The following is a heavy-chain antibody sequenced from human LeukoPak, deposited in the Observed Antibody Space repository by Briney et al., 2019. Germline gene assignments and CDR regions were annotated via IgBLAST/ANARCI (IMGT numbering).Heavy chain of an antibody. V-gene: IGHV3-23*03. CDR2: ISNGGSST. CDR3: AKFVGASGGVFRVDY. CDR1: GFTFRDYA. J-gene: IGHJ4*02. Sequence: GGSLRLSCAASGFTFRDYAMSWVRQAPGKGLEWISSISNGGSSTYYADSVKGRFTISRENSKSTLYLQLNSLRAGDTAVYYCAKFVGASGGVFRVDYWGQGTLVTVSS. D-gene: IGHD1-26*01.